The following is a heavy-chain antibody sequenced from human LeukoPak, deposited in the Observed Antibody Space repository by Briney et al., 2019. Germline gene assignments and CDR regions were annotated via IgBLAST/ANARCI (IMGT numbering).Heavy chain of an antibody. CDR1: GFTFSSYA. J-gene: IGHJ5*02. CDR3: VKDRGSSGWFDS. D-gene: IGHD3-22*01. CDR2: ISSTGDST. Sequence: PGGSLRHSCSASGFTFSSYAMHWVRQTPGKGLEHVSTISSTGDSTYYADSMKGRFTISRDNSKDTLFLQMSSLRAEDTAVYYCVKDRGSSGWFDSWGQGTLVTVSS. V-gene: IGHV3-64D*09.